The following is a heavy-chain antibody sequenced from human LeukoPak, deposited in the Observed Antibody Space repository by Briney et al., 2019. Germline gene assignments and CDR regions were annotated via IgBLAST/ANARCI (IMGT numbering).Heavy chain of an antibody. V-gene: IGHV1-2*02. J-gene: IGHJ4*02. Sequence: ASVKVSCKASGYTFTGYYMHWVRQAPGQGLEWMGWINPNSGGTNYAQKSQGRVTMTRDTSISTAYMELSRLRSDDTAVYYCARGPMEVRLYYYDSSGYYGYWGQGTLVTVSS. CDR2: INPNSGGT. D-gene: IGHD3-22*01. CDR3: ARGPMEVRLYYYDSSGYYGY. CDR1: GYTFTGYY.